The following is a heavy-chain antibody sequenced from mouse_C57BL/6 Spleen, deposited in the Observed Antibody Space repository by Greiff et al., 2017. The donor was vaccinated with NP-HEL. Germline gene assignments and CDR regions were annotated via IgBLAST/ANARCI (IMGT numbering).Heavy chain of an antibody. CDR1: GYAFSSSW. CDR3: ARGHYGYGGFAY. D-gene: IGHD2-2*01. J-gene: IGHJ3*01. V-gene: IGHV1-82*01. CDR2: IYPGDGDT. Sequence: QVQLQQSGPELVKPGASVKISCKASGYAFSSSWMNWVKQRPGKGLEWLGRIYPGDGDTNYNGKFKGKATLTADKSSSTAYMQLSSLTSEDAAVYFCARGHYGYGGFAYWGQGTLVTVSA.